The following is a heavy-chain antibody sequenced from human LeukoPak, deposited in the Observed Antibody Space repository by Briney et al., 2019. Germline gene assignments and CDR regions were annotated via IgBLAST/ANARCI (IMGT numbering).Heavy chain of an antibody. CDR3: AELGITMIGGV. J-gene: IGHJ6*04. Sequence: GGSLRLSCAASGFTFSSYSMNWVRQAPGKGLEWVSSISSSSSYIYYADSVKGRFTISRDNAKNSLYLQMNSLRAEDTAVYYCAELGITMIGGVWGKGTTVTIPS. D-gene: IGHD3-10*02. V-gene: IGHV3-21*01. CDR1: GFTFSSYS. CDR2: ISSSSSYI.